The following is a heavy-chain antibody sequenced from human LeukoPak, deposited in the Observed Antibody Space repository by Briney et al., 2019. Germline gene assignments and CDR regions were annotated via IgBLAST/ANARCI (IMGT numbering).Heavy chain of an antibody. D-gene: IGHD3-10*01. CDR2: IIPIFGTA. CDR3: ARVQVDSPELDY. Sequence: SVKVSCKASGGTFSSYAISWVGQAPGQGLEWMGGIIPIFGTANYAQKFQGRVTITADKSTSTAYMELSSLRSEDTAVYYCARVQVDSPELDYWGQGTLVTVSS. V-gene: IGHV1-69*06. CDR1: GGTFSSYA. J-gene: IGHJ4*02.